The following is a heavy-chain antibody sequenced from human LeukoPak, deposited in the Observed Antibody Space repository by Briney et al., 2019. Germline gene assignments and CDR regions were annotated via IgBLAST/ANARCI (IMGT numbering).Heavy chain of an antibody. J-gene: IGHJ4*02. V-gene: IGHV3-23*01. CDR3: GKGVAVAGTDLDY. Sequence: GGSLRLSCAASGFTFSCYAMSWVRQAPGKGLGWVSAISGSGGSTYYADSVKGRFTISRDNSKNTLYLQMNSLRAEDTAVYYCGKGVAVAGTDLDYWGQGTLVTVSS. CDR2: ISGSGGST. CDR1: GFTFSCYA. D-gene: IGHD6-19*01.